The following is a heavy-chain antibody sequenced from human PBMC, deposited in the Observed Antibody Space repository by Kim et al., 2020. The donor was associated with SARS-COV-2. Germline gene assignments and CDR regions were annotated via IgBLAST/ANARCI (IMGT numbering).Heavy chain of an antibody. CDR3: ARDMMPRNYGMDV. CDR2: ISSSSSYI. CDR1: GFTFSSYS. D-gene: IGHD3-16*01. Sequence: GGSLRLSCAASGFTFSSYSMNWVRQAPGKGLEWVSSISSSSSYIYYADSVKGRFTISRDNAKNSLYLQMNSLRAEDTAVYYCARDMMPRNYGMDVWGQRTTVTVSS. J-gene: IGHJ6*02. V-gene: IGHV3-21*01.